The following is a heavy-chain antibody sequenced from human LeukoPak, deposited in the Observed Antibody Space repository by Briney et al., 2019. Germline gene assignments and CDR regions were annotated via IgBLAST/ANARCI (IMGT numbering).Heavy chain of an antibody. Sequence: SETLSLTCTVSGGSISSSSYYWDWIRQPPGKGLEWIGNIYYSGSTYYNPSLKSRVTISVDTSKNQFSLKLSSVTAADTAVYYCARGVLPGIAAAPYEFDPWGQGTLVTVSS. CDR3: ARGVLPGIAAAPYEFDP. CDR2: IYYSGST. V-gene: IGHV4-39*07. D-gene: IGHD6-13*01. CDR1: GGSISSSSYY. J-gene: IGHJ5*02.